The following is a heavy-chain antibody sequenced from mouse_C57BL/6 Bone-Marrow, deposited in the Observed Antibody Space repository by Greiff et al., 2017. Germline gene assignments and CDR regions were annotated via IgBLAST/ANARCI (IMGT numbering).Heavy chain of an antibody. J-gene: IGHJ4*01. D-gene: IGHD2-4*01. V-gene: IGHV5-6*01. CDR3: ARHGDYGGHAMDY. CDR2: ISSGGSYT. CDR1: GFTFSSYG. Sequence: EVQVVESGGDLVKPGGSLKLSCAASGFTFSSYGMSWVRQTPDKRLEWVATISSGGSYTYYPDRVKGRFTISRDNAKKTLYLQMSSLKSEDTAMYYCARHGDYGGHAMDYWGQGTSVTVSS.